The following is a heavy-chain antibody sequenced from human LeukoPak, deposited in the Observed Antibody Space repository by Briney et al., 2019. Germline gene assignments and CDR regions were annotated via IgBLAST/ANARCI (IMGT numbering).Heavy chain of an antibody. CDR2: ISWNSGDI. D-gene: IGHD4-11*01. V-gene: IGHV3-9*03. CDR3: ARDSSVTPGAWFDY. Sequence: PGRSLRLSCAASGFTFDDYAMHWVRQAPGKGLEWVSGISWNSGDIGYAGSVKGRFTISRDNAKNSLYLQMNSLRAEDMALYYCARDSSVTPGAWFDYWGQGTLVTVSS. CDR1: GFTFDDYA. J-gene: IGHJ4*02.